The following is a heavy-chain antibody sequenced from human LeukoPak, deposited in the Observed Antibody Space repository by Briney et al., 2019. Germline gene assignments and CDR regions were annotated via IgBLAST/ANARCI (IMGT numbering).Heavy chain of an antibody. CDR3: ARQHPYYYYYYMDV. J-gene: IGHJ6*03. D-gene: IGHD2-21*01. CDR1: GGSFSGYY. V-gene: IGHV4-34*01. Sequence: SETLSLTCAVYGGSFSGYYWSWIRQPPRKGLEWIGEINHSGSTNYNPSLKSRVTISVDTSKNQFSLKLSSVTAADTAVYYCARQHPYYYYYYMDVWGKGTTVTVSS. CDR2: INHSGST.